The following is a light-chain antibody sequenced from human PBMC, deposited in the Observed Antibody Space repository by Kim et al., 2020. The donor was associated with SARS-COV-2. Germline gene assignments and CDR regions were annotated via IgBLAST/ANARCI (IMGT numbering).Light chain of an antibody. J-gene: IGKJ2*01. Sequence: SPGERAVLSCRASQSVSSNSLVWYQQKPGQSPRPLIFGTSTRATGIPDRFSGSRSGTYFTLTISRLEPEDFAVYYCQQYGSSPYTFGQGTKLEI. CDR3: QQYGSSPYT. CDR1: QSVSSNS. CDR2: GTS. V-gene: IGKV3-20*01.